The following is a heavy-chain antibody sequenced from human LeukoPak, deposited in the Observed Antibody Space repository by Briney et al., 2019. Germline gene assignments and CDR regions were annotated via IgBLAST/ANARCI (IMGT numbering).Heavy chain of an antibody. CDR1: GFIFSNAW. V-gene: IGHV3-23*01. CDR3: AKDPRGFGELLEYFDY. Sequence: GGSLRLSCTASGFIFSNAWMSWVRQAPGKGLEWVSAISGSGGSTYYADSVKGRFTISRDNSKNTLYLQMNSLRAEDTAVYYCAKDPRGFGELLEYFDYWGQGTLVTVSS. J-gene: IGHJ4*02. D-gene: IGHD3-10*01. CDR2: ISGSGGST.